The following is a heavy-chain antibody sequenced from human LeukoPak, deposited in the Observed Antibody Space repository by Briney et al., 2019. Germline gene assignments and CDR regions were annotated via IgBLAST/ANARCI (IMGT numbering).Heavy chain of an antibody. D-gene: IGHD5-18*01. J-gene: IGHJ4*02. CDR1: GGSISSYY. V-gene: IGHV4-59*01. CDR3: ARGRVTAMGTFDL. CDR2: VYHTGST. Sequence: SETLSLTCTVSGGSISSYYWSWIRQPPGKGLEWIGYVYHTGSTNYKSSLKRRVSISVDTSKNQFSLWLTSVTAADTAVYYCARGRVTAMGTFDLWGQGTLVIVSS.